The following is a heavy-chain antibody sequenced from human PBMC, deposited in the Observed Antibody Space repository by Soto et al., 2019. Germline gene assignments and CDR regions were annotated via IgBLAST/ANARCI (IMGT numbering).Heavy chain of an antibody. CDR3: AREPRDGMDV. CDR2: NYHTGNT. J-gene: IGHJ6*02. CDR1: GGSVNTGDNY. Sequence: HVQLHQSGPRLVKPSQTLSLECSVIGGSVNTGDNYWSWVRQSPGRGLEWIGYNYHTGNTFYNPALENRVTMSVDASKNQFSLTLTSVTAADTAVYFCAREPRDGMDVWGQGTNVTVSS. V-gene: IGHV4-30-4*01.